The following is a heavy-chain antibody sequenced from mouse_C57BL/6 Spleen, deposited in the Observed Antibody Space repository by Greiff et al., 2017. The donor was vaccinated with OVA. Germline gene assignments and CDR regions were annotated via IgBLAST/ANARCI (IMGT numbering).Heavy chain of an antibody. D-gene: IGHD2-4*01. CDR1: GYTFTSYW. V-gene: IGHV1-61*01. CDR2: LYPSDSET. J-gene: IGHJ2*01. CDR3: ARWDYDYDYFDY. Sequence: QVQLQQPGAELVRPGSSVKLSCKASGYTFTSYWMDWVKQRPGQGLEWIGNLYPSDSETHYNQKFKDKATLTVDKSSSTAYMQLSSLTSEDSAVYYCARWDYDYDYFDYWGQGTTLTVSS.